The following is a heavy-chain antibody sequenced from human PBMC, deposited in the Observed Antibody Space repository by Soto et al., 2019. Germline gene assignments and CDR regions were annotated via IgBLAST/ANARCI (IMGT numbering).Heavy chain of an antibody. V-gene: IGHV4-34*01. CDR3: ARVSSGWYYFDY. J-gene: IGHJ4*02. Sequence: SVTLSLTCAVYGGSFSGYYWSWIRQPPGKGLEWIGEIYHSGSTNYNPSLKSRVIISVDTSKNQFSLKLSSVTAADTAVYYCARVSSGWYYFDYWGQGTLVTVSS. CDR1: GGSFSGYY. CDR2: IYHSGST. D-gene: IGHD6-19*01.